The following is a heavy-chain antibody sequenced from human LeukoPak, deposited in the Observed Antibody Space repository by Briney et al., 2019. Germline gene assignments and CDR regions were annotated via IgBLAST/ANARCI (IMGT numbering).Heavy chain of an antibody. V-gene: IGHV1-2*06. CDR1: GGTFSSYA. CDR2: INPNSGGT. J-gene: IGHJ4*02. Sequence: ASVKVSCKASGGTFSSYAISWVRQAPGQGLEWMGRINPNSGGTNYAQKFQGRVTMTRDTSISTAYMELSRLRSDDTAVYYCATFSFGERDYWGQGTLVTVSS. CDR3: ATFSFGERDY. D-gene: IGHD3-10*01.